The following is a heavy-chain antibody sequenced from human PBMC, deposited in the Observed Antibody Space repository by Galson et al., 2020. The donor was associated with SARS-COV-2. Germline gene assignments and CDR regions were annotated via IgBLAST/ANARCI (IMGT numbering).Heavy chain of an antibody. D-gene: IGHD3-3*01. J-gene: IGHJ4*02. CDR3: ARVKTYYDFWSGYYIFDY. V-gene: IGHV1-2*02. Sequence: KISCKASGSTFTGYYMHWVRQAPGQGLEWMGWINPNSGGTNYAQKFQGRVTMTRDTSISTAYMELSRLRSDDTAVYYCARVKTYYDFWSGYYIFDYWGQGTLVTVSS. CDR1: GSTFTGYY. CDR2: INPNSGGT.